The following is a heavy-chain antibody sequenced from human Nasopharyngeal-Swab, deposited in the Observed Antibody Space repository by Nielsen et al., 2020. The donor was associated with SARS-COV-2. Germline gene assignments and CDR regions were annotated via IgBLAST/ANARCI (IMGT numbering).Heavy chain of an antibody. D-gene: IGHD1-26*01. V-gene: IGHV3-7*03. J-gene: IGHJ4*02. CDR2: IKQDGSEK. Sequence: GESLKISCAASGFTFSSYWMSWVRQAPGKGLEWVANIKQDGSEKYYVDSVKGRFTISRDNAKNSLYLQMNSLRAEDTAVYYCARGRSGSYFYWGQGTVVTVSS. CDR1: GFTFSSYW. CDR3: ARGRSGSYFY.